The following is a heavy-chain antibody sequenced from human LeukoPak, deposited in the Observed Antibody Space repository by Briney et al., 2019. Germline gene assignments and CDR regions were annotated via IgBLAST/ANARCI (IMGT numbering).Heavy chain of an antibody. D-gene: IGHD2-21*01. CDR3: ARSPRPLLDAFDI. Sequence: GASVKVSCKASGGTFSSYAISWVRQAPGQGLEWMGGIIPIYGTANYAQKFQGRVTITTDESTSTAYMELSSLRSEDTAVYYRARSPRPLLDAFDIWGQGTMVTVSS. CDR1: GGTFSSYA. CDR2: IIPIYGTA. V-gene: IGHV1-69*05. J-gene: IGHJ3*02.